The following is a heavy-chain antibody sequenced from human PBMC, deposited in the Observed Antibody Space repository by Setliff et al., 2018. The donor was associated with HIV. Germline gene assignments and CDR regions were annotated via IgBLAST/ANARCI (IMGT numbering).Heavy chain of an antibody. CDR3: ARGNYDTSDYYTNFYYYMDV. V-gene: IGHV4-59*11. J-gene: IGHJ6*03. CDR1: GGSISTHY. D-gene: IGHD3-22*01. Sequence: SETLSLTCTVSGGSISTHYWSWIRQPPGKGLQWIGYIYNSGRGNYNPSLKSRISMSVDTSKSQVSLNLRSVTAADTAVYYCARGNYDTSDYYTNFYYYMDVWGKGTAVTVS. CDR2: IYNSGRG.